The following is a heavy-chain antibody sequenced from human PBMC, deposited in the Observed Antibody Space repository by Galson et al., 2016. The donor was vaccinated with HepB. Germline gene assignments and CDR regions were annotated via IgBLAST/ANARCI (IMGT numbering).Heavy chain of an antibody. D-gene: IGHD6-13*01. CDR2: ISSDSSDI. Sequence: SLRLSCAASGFSFRSYIMNWVRQAPGKGLQWVSSISSDSSDIYYPDSVKGRSIISRDNAKNSLYLQMNNLTAEDTAVYHCAAGSHRYWFDPWGQGTLVTVSS. CDR3: AAGSHRYWFDP. CDR1: GFSFRSYI. V-gene: IGHV3-21*01. J-gene: IGHJ5*02.